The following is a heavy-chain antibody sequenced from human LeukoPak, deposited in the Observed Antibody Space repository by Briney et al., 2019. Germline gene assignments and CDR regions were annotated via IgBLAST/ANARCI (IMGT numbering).Heavy chain of an antibody. D-gene: IGHD1-26*01. J-gene: IGHJ3*02. CDR2: IYHSGST. V-gene: IGHV4-30-2*01. Sequence: SQTLSLTCAVSGGSISSGGYSWSWIRQPPGKGLEWIGYIYHSGSTYYNPSLKSRVTISVDRSKNQFSLKLSSVTAADTAVYYCAREGGSYALGAFDIWGQGTMVTVSS. CDR1: GGSISSGGYS. CDR3: AREGGSYALGAFDI.